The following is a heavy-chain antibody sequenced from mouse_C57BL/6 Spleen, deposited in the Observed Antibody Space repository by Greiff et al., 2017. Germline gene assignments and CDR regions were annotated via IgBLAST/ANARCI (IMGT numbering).Heavy chain of an antibody. J-gene: IGHJ3*01. CDR1: GYSITSGYY. Sequence: DVKLQESGPGLVKPSQSLSLTCSVTGYSITSGYYWNWIRQFPGNKLEWMGYISYDGSNNYNPSLKNRISITRDTSKNQFFLKLNSVTTEDTATYYCARDQDYYGRAWFAYWGQGTLVTVSA. CDR3: ARDQDYYGRAWFAY. V-gene: IGHV3-6*01. CDR2: ISYDGSN. D-gene: IGHD1-1*01.